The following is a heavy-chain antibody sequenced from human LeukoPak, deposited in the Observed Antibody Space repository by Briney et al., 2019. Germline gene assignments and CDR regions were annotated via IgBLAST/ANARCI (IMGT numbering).Heavy chain of an antibody. Sequence: GGPLTLSCAPSGFTLSRYWTHCVRQSPGKARVCLSRINSYGTSTSHADSVKGRFTISRDNAKNTLYLQMNSLRAEDTAVYYCARAGTKYGDYPLYYYGMDVWGQGTTVTVSS. J-gene: IGHJ6*02. CDR3: ARAGTKYGDYPLYYYGMDV. CDR1: GFTLSRYW. D-gene: IGHD4-17*01. CDR2: INSYGTST. V-gene: IGHV3-74*01.